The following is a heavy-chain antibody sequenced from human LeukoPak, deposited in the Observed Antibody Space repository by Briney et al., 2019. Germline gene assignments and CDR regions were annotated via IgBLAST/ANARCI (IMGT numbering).Heavy chain of an antibody. CDR2: IIPIFGTA. CDR1: GGTFISYA. CDR3: ARGEYDIVATRTDYYYYYMDV. Sequence: ASVKVSCKASGGTFISYAISWVRQAPGQGLEWMGGIIPIFGTANYAQKFQGRVTITADKSTSTAYMELSSLRSEDTAVYYCARGEYDIVATRTDYYYYYMDVWGKGTTVTVSS. V-gene: IGHV1-69*06. J-gene: IGHJ6*03. D-gene: IGHD5-12*01.